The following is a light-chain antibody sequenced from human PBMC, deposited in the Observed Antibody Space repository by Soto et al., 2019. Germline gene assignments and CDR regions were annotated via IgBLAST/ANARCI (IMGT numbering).Light chain of an antibody. CDR2: GAS. J-gene: IGKJ5*01. Sequence: RVTAQSRATMSVSPGEGDTLSCRASQSVRSHLAWYQQKPGQPPRLLIYGASTRATGIPARFSGSGFGTEFTLTISSLQSEDSAVYYCQQYKNWPLFGQGTRLEIK. CDR1: QSVRSH. V-gene: IGKV3-15*01. CDR3: QQYKNWPL.